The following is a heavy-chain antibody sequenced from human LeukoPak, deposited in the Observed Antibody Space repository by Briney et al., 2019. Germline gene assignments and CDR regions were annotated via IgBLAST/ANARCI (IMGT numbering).Heavy chain of an antibody. V-gene: IGHV3-30-3*01. CDR3: ARDGGYDFWSGYYQDY. CDR2: ISYDANIGSNK. D-gene: IGHD3-3*01. Sequence: GRSLRLSCATSGFTFSRYAMHWVRQAPGKGLEWVALISYDANIGSNKYYADSVKGRFTISRDNSKNTLYLQMNSLRAEDTAVNYCARDGGYDFWSGYYQDYWGQGTLVTVSS. CDR1: GFTFSRYA. J-gene: IGHJ4*02.